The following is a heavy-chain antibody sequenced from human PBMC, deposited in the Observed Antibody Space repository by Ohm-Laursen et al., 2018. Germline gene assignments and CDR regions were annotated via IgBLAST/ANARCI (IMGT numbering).Heavy chain of an antibody. V-gene: IGHV3-33*01. J-gene: IGHJ4*02. CDR2: MWYDGISE. D-gene: IGHD2-15*01. CDR3: ARESRCSGVHCDFDY. Sequence: SLRLSCAASGVTFSDYNMHWVRQAPGKGLEWVAVMWYDGISEYYADSVKGRFTISRDNSKNTLYLQMNSLRAEDTAVYYCARESRCSGVHCDFDYWGQGTLVTVSS. CDR1: GVTFSDYN.